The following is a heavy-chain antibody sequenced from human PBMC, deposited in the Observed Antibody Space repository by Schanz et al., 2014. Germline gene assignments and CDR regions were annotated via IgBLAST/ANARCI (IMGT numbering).Heavy chain of an antibody. V-gene: IGHV3-33*01. CDR1: GFTFSSYG. CDR2: IWYDGSNK. CDR3: ARDMTSMGESEFYYFGMDV. Sequence: QVHLVESGGGVVQPGRSLRLSCAASGFTFSSYGMHWVRQAPGRGLEWVALIWYDGSNKYYAESVKGRFTISRDNPKNTLYLQINSLRAEDTAVYYCARDMTSMGESEFYYFGMDVWGQGTTVTVSS. J-gene: IGHJ6*02. D-gene: IGHD1-26*01.